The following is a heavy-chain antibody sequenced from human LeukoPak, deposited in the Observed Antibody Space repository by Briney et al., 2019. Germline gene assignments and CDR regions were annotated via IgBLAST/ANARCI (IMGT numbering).Heavy chain of an antibody. CDR3: ASAAWYDFTRLFDY. V-gene: IGHV3-23*01. CDR1: GFTFSSYS. J-gene: IGHJ4*02. CDR2: ISGSGGST. D-gene: IGHD3-3*01. Sequence: PGGSLRLSCAASGFTFSSYSMNWVRQAPGKGLEWVSAISGSGGSTYYADSVKGRFTISRDNSKNTLYLQMNSLRAEDTAVYYCASAAWYDFTRLFDYWGQGTLVTVSS.